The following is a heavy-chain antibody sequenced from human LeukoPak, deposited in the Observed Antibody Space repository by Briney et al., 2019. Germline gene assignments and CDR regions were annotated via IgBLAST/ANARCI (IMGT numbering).Heavy chain of an antibody. CDR2: ISGSGGSA. CDR3: AKVSSGYSSGWYEG. CDR1: GGSISSYY. V-gene: IGHV3-23*01. Sequence: ETLSLTCTVSGGSISSYYWSWVRQAPGKGLEWVSAISGSGGSAYYADSVKGRFTISRDNSKNTLYLQMNSLRAEDTAAYYCAKVSSGYSSGWYEGWGQGTLVTVSS. D-gene: IGHD6-19*01. J-gene: IGHJ4*02.